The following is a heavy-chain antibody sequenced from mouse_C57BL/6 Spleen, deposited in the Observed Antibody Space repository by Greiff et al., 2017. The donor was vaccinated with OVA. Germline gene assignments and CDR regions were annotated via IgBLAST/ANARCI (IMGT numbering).Heavy chain of an antibody. CDR1: GYTFTDYY. J-gene: IGHJ1*03. V-gene: IGHV1-26*01. Sequence: VQLHQSGPELVKPGASVKISCTASGYTFTDYYMNWVKQRHGKSLEWIGDINPNNGGTSYNQKFKGKATLTGDKSSRTAYMVNRRMTAEASAVYYGAGHYSNYWYFDVWGTGTTVTVSS. CDR2: INPNNGGT. D-gene: IGHD2-5*01. CDR3: AGHYSNYWYFDV.